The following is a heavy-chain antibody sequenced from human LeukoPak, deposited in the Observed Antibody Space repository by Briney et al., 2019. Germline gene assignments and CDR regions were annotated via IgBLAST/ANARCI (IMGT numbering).Heavy chain of an antibody. D-gene: IGHD6-13*01. CDR2: IFYSGST. CDR1: DGSISGYY. V-gene: IGHV4-59*08. CDR3: ARQASWLPYFDL. Sequence: PSETLSLTCTVSDGSISGYYWSWIRQPPGKGLEWIGYIFYSGSTNYNPSLKSRVTISVDTSENQFSLNLRSVTAAGTAVYFCARQASWLPYFDLWGRGTLVTVSS. J-gene: IGHJ2*01.